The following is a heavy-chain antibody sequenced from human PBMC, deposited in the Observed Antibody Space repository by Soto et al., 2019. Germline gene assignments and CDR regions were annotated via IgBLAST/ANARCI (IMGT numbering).Heavy chain of an antibody. V-gene: IGHV1-8*01. CDR1: GYSFINND. D-gene: IGHD3-16*01. CDR2: MNPGSGDT. J-gene: IGHJ5*02. CDR3: ARMATFGSLNWFDP. Sequence: ASVKVSCKASGYSFINNDVTWVRQATGQGLEWMGWMNPGSGDTGYAQKFQGRVTMTRDISIATAYMELSSLRSDDTAIYYCARMATFGSLNWFDPRGQGTLVTVSS.